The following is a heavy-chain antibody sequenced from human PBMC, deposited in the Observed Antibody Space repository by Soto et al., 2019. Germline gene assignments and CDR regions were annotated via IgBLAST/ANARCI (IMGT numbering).Heavy chain of an antibody. J-gene: IGHJ5*02. CDR2: IYPGDSDT. V-gene: IGHV5-51*01. CDR3: ARHSSGAARQPNWFDP. D-gene: IGHD6-6*01. CDR1: GYSFTIYW. Sequence: GESLKISCKGSGYSFTIYWISWVRQMPGKGLEWMGIIYPGDSDTRYSPSFQGQVTISADKSISTAYLQWSSLKASDTAMYYCARHSSGAARQPNWFDPWGQGTLVTVS.